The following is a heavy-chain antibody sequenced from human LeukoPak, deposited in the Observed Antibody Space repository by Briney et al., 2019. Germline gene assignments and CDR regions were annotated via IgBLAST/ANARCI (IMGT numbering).Heavy chain of an antibody. CDR3: ARVSSGWLQNYYYYMDV. V-gene: IGHV3-21*01. CDR2: ISSSSSYI. D-gene: IGHD6-19*01. CDR1: GFTFSSYS. Sequence: TGGSLRLSCAASGFTFSSYSMNWVRQAPGKGLEWVSSISSSSSYIYYADSVKGRFTISRDNAKNSLYLQMNSLRAEDTAVYYCARVSSGWLQNYYYYMDVWGKGTTVTVSS. J-gene: IGHJ6*03.